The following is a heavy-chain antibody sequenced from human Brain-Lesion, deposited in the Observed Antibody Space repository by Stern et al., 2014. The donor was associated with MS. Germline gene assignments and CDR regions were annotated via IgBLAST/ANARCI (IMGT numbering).Heavy chain of an antibody. J-gene: IGHJ4*02. CDR3: ARRGDSSSSGFDY. D-gene: IGHD6-6*01. CDR1: GYRFTSNW. Sequence: EVHLVESGAEVKKPGESLKISCKGSGYRFTSNWIGWVRQMPGKGLEWMGIIGPGDSDTRYSPSFQGQVTISADKSISTAYLQWSSLQASDTAMYYCARRGDSSSSGFDYWGQGTLVIVSS. V-gene: IGHV5-51*01. CDR2: IGPGDSDT.